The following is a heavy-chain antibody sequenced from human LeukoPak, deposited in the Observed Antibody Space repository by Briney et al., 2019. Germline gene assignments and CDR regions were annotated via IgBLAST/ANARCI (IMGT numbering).Heavy chain of an antibody. CDR1: GYTFTSYD. Sequence: ASVKVSCKASGYTFTSYDINWVRQATGQGLEWMGWINPNSGGTNYAQKFQGRVTMTRDTSISTAYMELSRLRSDDTAVYYCARDSGSYPGGGDYWGQGTLVTVSS. V-gene: IGHV1-2*02. D-gene: IGHD1-26*01. CDR3: ARDSGSYPGGGDY. CDR2: INPNSGGT. J-gene: IGHJ4*02.